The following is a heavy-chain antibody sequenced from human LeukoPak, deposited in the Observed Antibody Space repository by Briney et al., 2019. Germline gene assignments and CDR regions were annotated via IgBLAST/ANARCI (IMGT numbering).Heavy chain of an antibody. CDR1: GGSISSGDYY. Sequence: SETLSLTCTVSGGSISSGDYYWSWIRLPPGKGLEWIGHIYYSGRTYYNPSLKSRVTISVDTSKNQLSLKLSSVTAADTAVYYCARHQSGTGYYYFDYWGQGTLVTVSS. V-gene: IGHV4-30-4*01. CDR2: IYYSGRT. J-gene: IGHJ4*02. CDR3: ARHQSGTGYYYFDY. D-gene: IGHD3-9*01.